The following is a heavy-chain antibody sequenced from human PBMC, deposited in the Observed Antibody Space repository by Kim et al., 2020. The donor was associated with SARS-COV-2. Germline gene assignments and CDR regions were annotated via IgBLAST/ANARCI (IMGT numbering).Heavy chain of an antibody. J-gene: IGHJ6*02. CDR3: ARDVGRKYTRWDYYYGMDV. Sequence: RLTISRDNSKNTLYLQMNSLRAEDTAVYYCARDVGRKYTRWDYYYGMDVWGQGTTVTVSS. D-gene: IGHD2-2*01. V-gene: IGHV3-30*07.